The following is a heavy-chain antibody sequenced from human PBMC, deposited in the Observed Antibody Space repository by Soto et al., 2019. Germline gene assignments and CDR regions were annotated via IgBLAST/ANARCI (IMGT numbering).Heavy chain of an antibody. V-gene: IGHV3-53*01. Sequence: GGSLRLSCAASGFTVSSNYMSWVRQAPGKGLEWVSVIYSGGSTYYADSVKGRSTISRDNSKNTLYLQMNSLRAEDTAVYYCARVSGSYYYGMDVWGQGTTVTVSS. CDR2: IYSGGST. J-gene: IGHJ6*02. D-gene: IGHD1-26*01. CDR1: GFTVSSNY. CDR3: ARVSGSYYYGMDV.